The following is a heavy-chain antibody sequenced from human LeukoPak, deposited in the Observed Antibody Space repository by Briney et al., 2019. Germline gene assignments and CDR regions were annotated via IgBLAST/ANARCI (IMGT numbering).Heavy chain of an antibody. V-gene: IGHV1-3*01. CDR2: INAGNGNT. CDR3: AMTYDILTGYYRGSFDY. D-gene: IGHD3-9*01. CDR1: GYTFTSYA. J-gene: IGHJ4*02. Sequence: ASVKVSCKASGYTFTSYAMHWVRQAPGQRLEWMGWINAGNGNTKYSQKFQGRVTITRDTSASTAYMELSSLRSEDTAVYYCAMTYDILTGYYRGSFDYWGQGTLVTVSS.